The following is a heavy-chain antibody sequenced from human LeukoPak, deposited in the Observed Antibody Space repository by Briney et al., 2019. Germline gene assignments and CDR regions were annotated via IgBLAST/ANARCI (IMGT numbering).Heavy chain of an antibody. V-gene: IGHV4-39*07. CDR3: ARGRYGGNPPYWYFDL. CDR1: GGSISSSSYY. D-gene: IGHD4-23*01. Sequence: SETLSLTCTVSGGSISSSSYYWGWIRQPPGKGLEWIGSIYYSGSTYYNPSLKSRVTISVDTSKNQFSLKLSSVTAADTAVYYCARGRYGGNPPYWYFDLWGRGTLVTVSS. CDR2: IYYSGST. J-gene: IGHJ2*01.